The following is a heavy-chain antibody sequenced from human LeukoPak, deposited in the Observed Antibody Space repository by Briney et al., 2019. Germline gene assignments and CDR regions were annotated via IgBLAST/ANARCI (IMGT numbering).Heavy chain of an antibody. CDR1: GGSISSASYY. CDR2: IYYSGNT. D-gene: IGHD2-2*01. Sequence: PSETLSLTCTVSGGSISSASYYWSWIRQPPGKGLEWIGSIYYSGNTSYNPSLKSRVTISVDTSKNQFSLKLSSVTAADTAVYYCARDRIVVVPAAIDSWGQGTLVTVSS. CDR3: ARDRIVVVPAAIDS. J-gene: IGHJ4*02. V-gene: IGHV4-39*07.